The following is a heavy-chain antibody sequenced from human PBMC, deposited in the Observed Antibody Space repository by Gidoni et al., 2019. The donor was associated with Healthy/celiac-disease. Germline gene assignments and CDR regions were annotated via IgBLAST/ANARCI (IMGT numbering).Heavy chain of an antibody. D-gene: IGHD6-19*01. CDR3: ARELSIAVAGTRSYYYGMDV. V-gene: IGHV4-59*11. J-gene: IGHJ6*02. Sequence: QVQLQESGPGLVKPSATPALTCTGPGGSSSSHYWRWIRQPPGKGLEWVGYIYYSGSTNANPSLKSRVSISVDTSKNHFSLKLSSVTAADTAVYYCARELSIAVAGTRSYYYGMDVWGQGTTVTVSS. CDR1: GGSSSSHY. CDR2: IYYSGST.